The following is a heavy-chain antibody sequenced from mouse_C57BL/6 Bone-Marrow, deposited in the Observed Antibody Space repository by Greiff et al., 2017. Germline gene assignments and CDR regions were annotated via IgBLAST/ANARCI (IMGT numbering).Heavy chain of an antibody. Sequence: VKVEESGGGLVQPGGSMKLSCVASGFTFSNYWMNWVRQSPEKGLEWVAQIRLKSDNYATHYAESVKGSFTISRDDTKSSVYLQMINFVADDAGIYYCTYYGNPCYAMDYWGQGTSVTVSS. J-gene: IGHJ4*01. V-gene: IGHV6-3*01. CDR3: TYYGNPCYAMDY. CDR2: IRLKSDNYAT. CDR1: GFTFSNYW. D-gene: IGHD2-1*01.